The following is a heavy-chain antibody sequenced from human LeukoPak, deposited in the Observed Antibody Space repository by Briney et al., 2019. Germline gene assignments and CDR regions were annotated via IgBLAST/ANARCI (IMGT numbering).Heavy chain of an antibody. Sequence: GGSLRLPCAASGFTFSSYAMSWVRQAPGKGLEWVSAISGSGGSTYYADSVKGRFTVSRDNSKNTLYLQMNSLRAEDTAVYYCAKDPEHRYYFDYWGQGTLVTVSS. CDR1: GFTFSSYA. CDR3: AKDPEHRYYFDY. V-gene: IGHV3-23*01. CDR2: ISGSGGST. J-gene: IGHJ4*02. D-gene: IGHD1/OR15-1a*01.